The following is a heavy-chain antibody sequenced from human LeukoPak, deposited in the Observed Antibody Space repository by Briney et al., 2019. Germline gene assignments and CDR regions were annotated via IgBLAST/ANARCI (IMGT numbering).Heavy chain of an antibody. CDR1: GFAFSSYA. J-gene: IGHJ1*01. V-gene: IGHV3-30-3*01. CDR3: ARGNSGSYYPAEYFQH. D-gene: IGHD1-26*01. Sequence: GGSLRLSCAASGFAFSSYAMHWVRQAPGKGLEWVAVISYDGSNKYYADSVKGRFTISRDNSKNTLYLQMNSLRAEDTAVYYCARGNSGSYYPAEYFQHWGQGTLVTVSS. CDR2: ISYDGSNK.